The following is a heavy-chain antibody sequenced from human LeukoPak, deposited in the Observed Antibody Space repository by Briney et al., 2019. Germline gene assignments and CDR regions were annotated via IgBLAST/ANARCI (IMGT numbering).Heavy chain of an antibody. Sequence: GGSLRLSCAASGFTFSTYAMSWVRQPPGKGLEWVSSICASGGSTYYADSVKGRFTISRDNSKNTLYLQMNSLRAEDTAVYYCARHRGIAALDYWGQGTLVTVSS. CDR3: ARHRGIAALDY. D-gene: IGHD6-13*01. V-gene: IGHV3-23*01. CDR1: GFTFSTYA. J-gene: IGHJ4*02. CDR2: ICASGGST.